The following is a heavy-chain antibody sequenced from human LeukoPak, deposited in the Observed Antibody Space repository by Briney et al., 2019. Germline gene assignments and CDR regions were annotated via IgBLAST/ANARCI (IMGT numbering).Heavy chain of an antibody. J-gene: IGHJ4*02. CDR3: ARALLWFGEPSHIDY. V-gene: IGHV1-18*01. CDR1: GYTFTNYG. Sequence: ASVKVSCKASGYTFTNYGISWVRQAPGQGLEWMGWISAYNGNTTYAQKLQGRVTMTTDTSTSTAYMELRSLTSDDTAVYYCARALLWFGEPSHIDYWGQGTLVTASS. CDR2: ISAYNGNT. D-gene: IGHD3-10*01.